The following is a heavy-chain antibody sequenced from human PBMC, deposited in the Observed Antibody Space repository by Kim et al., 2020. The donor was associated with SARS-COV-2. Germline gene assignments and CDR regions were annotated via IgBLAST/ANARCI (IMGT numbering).Heavy chain of an antibody. CDR1: GGSFSGYY. J-gene: IGHJ4*02. Sequence: SETLSLTCAVYGGSFSGYYWSWIRQPPGKGLEWIGEINHSGSTNYNPSLKSRVTISVDTSKNQFSLKLSSVTAADTAVYYCARVRASFSDYWGQGTLVTV. D-gene: IGHD2-2*01. CDR2: INHSGST. CDR3: ARVRASFSDY. V-gene: IGHV4-34*01.